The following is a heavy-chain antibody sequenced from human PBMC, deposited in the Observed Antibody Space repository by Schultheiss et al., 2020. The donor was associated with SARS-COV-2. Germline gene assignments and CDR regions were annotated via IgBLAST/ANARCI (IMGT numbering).Heavy chain of an antibody. Sequence: SETLSLTCTVSGGSISSGGYYWSWIRQHPGKGLEWIGYIYYSGSTYYNPSLKSRVTISVDTSKNQFSLKLSSVTAADTAVYYCARGGLAAAGTRSWFDPWGQGTLVTVSS. J-gene: IGHJ5*02. CDR3: ARGGLAAAGTRSWFDP. CDR1: GGSISSGGYY. CDR2: IYYSGST. V-gene: IGHV4-31*03. D-gene: IGHD6-13*01.